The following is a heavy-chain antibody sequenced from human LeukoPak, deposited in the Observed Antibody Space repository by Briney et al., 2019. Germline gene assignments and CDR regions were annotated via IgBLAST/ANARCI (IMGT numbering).Heavy chain of an antibody. CDR1: GFTFSSYS. Sequence: GGSLRLSCAASGFTFSSYSVNWVRQAPGKGLEWVSSISSSSSYIYYADSVKGRFTISGDNAKNSLYLQMNSLRAEDTAVYYCARDLGNDCSSTSCVGWGQGTLVTVSS. V-gene: IGHV3-21*01. CDR3: ARDLGNDCSSTSCVG. CDR2: ISSSSSYI. D-gene: IGHD2-2*01. J-gene: IGHJ4*02.